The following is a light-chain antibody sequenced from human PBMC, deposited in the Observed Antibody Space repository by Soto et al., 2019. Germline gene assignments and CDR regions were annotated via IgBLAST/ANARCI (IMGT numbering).Light chain of an antibody. Sequence: QSVLTQPPSVSAAPGQKVTISCSGTNSNIGNNFVSWYQHLPGKAPRLLIYDDTKRPSGIPDRFSGSKSGTSATLGITGLQTGDEADYYCATWGGSLSMVFGGGTKLTVL. V-gene: IGLV1-51*01. CDR3: ATWGGSLSMV. CDR2: DDT. CDR1: NSNIGNNF. J-gene: IGLJ3*02.